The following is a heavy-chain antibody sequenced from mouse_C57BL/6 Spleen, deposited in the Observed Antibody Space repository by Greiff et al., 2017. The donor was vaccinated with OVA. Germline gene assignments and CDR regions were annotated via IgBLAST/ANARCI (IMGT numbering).Heavy chain of an antibody. CDR3: ARGDGSTDFDV. CDR2: ISSGSSTI. D-gene: IGHD1-1*01. V-gene: IGHV5-17*01. J-gene: IGHJ1*03. CDR1: GFTFSDYG. Sequence: EVQRVESGGGLVKPGGSLKLSCAASGFTFSDYGMHWVRQAPEKGLAWVAYISSGSSTIYYADTVKGRFTISRDNAKNTLFLQMTSLRSEDTAMYYCARGDGSTDFDVWGTGTTVTVSS.